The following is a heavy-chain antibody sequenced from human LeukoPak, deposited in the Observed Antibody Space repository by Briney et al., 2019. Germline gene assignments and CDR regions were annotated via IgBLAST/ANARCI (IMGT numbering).Heavy chain of an antibody. CDR2: ISSSGSTI. Sequence: PGGSLRLSCAASGFTFSSYEMNWVRQAPGKGLEWVSYISSSGSTIYYADSVKGRFTISRDNAKNSLYLQMNSLRAEDTAVYYCARGAYCSGGSCYFPYYYYYMDVWGKGTTVTISS. J-gene: IGHJ6*03. D-gene: IGHD2-15*01. CDR1: GFTFSSYE. CDR3: ARGAYCSGGSCYFPYYYYYMDV. V-gene: IGHV3-48*03.